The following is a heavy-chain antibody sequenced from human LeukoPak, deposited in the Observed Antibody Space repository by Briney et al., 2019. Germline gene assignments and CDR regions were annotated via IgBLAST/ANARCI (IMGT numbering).Heavy chain of an antibody. CDR1: GFSFSNCS. CDR3: AGDYEGNLAFDS. D-gene: IGHD4-23*01. V-gene: IGHV3-21*01. CDR2: ISSSSTYI. Sequence: MPGGSLRLSCAASGFSFSNCSMNWVRQAPGKGLEWVSSISSSSTYIYYADSLEGRFTISRDNVRNSLYLQMNSLRAEDTAVCYCAGDYEGNLAFDSWGQGTMVTVSS. J-gene: IGHJ3*02.